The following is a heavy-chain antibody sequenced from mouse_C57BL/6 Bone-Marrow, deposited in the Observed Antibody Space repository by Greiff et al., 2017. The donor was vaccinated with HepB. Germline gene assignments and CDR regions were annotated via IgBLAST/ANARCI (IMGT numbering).Heavy chain of an antibody. CDR2: ISSGSSTI. Sequence: EVKLVESGGGLVKPGGSLKLSCAASGFTFSDYGMHWVRQAPEKGLEWVAYISSGSSTIYYADTVKGRFTISRDNAKNTLFLQMTSLRSEDTAVYYCARGDYYGSSYVRFAYWGQGTLVTVSA. V-gene: IGHV5-17*01. D-gene: IGHD1-1*01. J-gene: IGHJ3*01. CDR3: ARGDYYGSSYVRFAY. CDR1: GFTFSDYG.